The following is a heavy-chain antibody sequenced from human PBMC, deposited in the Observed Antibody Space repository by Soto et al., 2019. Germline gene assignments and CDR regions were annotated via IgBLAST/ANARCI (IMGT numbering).Heavy chain of an antibody. CDR2: MNPNSANT. D-gene: IGHD3-22*01. CDR3: AREKSSGYYYDY. V-gene: IGHV1-8*01. CDR1: GYTFTSYD. Sequence: QVQLVQSGAEVKKPGASVKVSCKASGYTFTSYDINWVRQATGQGLEWMGWMNPNSANTAYAQKFQGRVTMTRNTSISTAYMELSSLRSEDTAVYYCAREKSSGYYYDYWCQGTLVTVSS. J-gene: IGHJ4*02.